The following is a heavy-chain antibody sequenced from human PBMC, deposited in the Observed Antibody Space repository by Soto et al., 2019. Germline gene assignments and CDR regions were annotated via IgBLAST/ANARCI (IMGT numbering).Heavy chain of an antibody. CDR2: IDPSDSYT. V-gene: IGHV5-10-1*01. J-gene: IGHJ5*02. CDR1: GYSFTTYW. Sequence: PGESLKISCQASGYSFTTYWISWVRQMPGKGLEWMGRIDPSDSYTNYSPSFQGHVTISADKSISTAYLQWSSLKASDTAMYYCARDYGDNGGIDPWGQGTLVTVSS. CDR3: ARDYGDNGGIDP. D-gene: IGHD4-17*01.